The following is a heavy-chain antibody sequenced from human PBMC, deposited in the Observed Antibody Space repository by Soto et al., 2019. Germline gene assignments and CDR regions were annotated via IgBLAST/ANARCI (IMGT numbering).Heavy chain of an antibody. V-gene: IGHV3-23*01. Sequence: EVQLLESGGGLVQPGGSLRLSCAASGFTFSSYAMSWVRQAPGKGLEWVSAISGSGGSTYYADSVKGRFTISRDNSKNTPYLQMNSLRSEDTAVYYCAKAPRDTAMVTWFDWYFDLWGRGTLVTVSS. CDR2: ISGSGGST. J-gene: IGHJ2*01. CDR1: GFTFSSYA. D-gene: IGHD5-18*01. CDR3: AKAPRDTAMVTWFDWYFDL.